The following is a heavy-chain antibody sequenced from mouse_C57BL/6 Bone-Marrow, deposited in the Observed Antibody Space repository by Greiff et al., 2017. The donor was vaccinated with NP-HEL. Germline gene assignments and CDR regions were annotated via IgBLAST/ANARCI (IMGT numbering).Heavy chain of an antibody. D-gene: IGHD2-5*01. J-gene: IGHJ2*01. CDR1: GYTFTSYW. CDR3: AREKYNSNYDDYFDD. Sequence: QVQLQQPGAELVRPGTSVKLSCKASGYTFTSYWMHWVKQRPGQGLEWIGVIDPSDSYTNYNQKFKGKATLTVDTSSSTAYLQLSSLTSEDSAVYYCAREKYNSNYDDYFDDWGQGTTLTVSS. V-gene: IGHV1-59*01. CDR2: IDPSDSYT.